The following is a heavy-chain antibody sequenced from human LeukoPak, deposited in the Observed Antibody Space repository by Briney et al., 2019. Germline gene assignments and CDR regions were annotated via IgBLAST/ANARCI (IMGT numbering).Heavy chain of an antibody. CDR1: GFTFSSYA. V-gene: IGHV3-30*04. CDR2: ISYDGSNK. J-gene: IGHJ4*02. D-gene: IGHD5-24*01. CDR3: ARSRGGWLQQIDY. Sequence: AGGSLRLSCAASGFTFSSYAMHWVRQAPGKGLEWVAVISYDGSNKYYADSVKGRFTISSDNSKNTLYLQMNSLRAEDTAVYYCARSRGGWLQQIDYWGQGTLVTVSS.